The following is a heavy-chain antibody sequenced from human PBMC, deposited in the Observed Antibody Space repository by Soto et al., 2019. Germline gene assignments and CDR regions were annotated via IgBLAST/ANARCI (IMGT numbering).Heavy chain of an antibody. D-gene: IGHD3-3*01. CDR1: GYTFSNFG. CDR3: TKDAKFDDFYPGYFVNDL. J-gene: IGHJ5*02. Sequence: ASVKVSCKASGYTFSNFGISWVRQAPGEGLEWMGWISPNSEKTKIAQRFQGRVTMTTDISTSTSYLELRGLTSDDTAVYYCTKDAKFDDFYPGYFVNDLWGQETPVTVS. V-gene: IGHV1-18*01. CDR2: ISPNSEKT.